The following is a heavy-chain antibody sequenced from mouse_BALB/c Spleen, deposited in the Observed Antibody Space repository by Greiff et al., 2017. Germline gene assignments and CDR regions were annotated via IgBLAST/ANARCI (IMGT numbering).Heavy chain of an antibody. J-gene: IGHJ4*01. CDR2: IYPYNGGT. Sequence: VQLQQSGPELVKPGASVKISCKASGYTFTDYNMHWVKQSHGKSLEWIGYIYPYNGGTGYNQKFKSKATLTVDNSSSTAYMELRSLTSEDSAVYYCARGRRYVLYAMDYWGQGTSVTVSS. V-gene: IGHV1S29*02. D-gene: IGHD2-14*01. CDR1: GYTFTDYN. CDR3: ARGRRYVLYAMDY.